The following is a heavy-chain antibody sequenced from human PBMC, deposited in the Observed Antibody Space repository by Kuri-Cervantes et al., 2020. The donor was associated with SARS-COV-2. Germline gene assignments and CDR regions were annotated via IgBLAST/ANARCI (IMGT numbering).Heavy chain of an antibody. V-gene: IGHV4-34*01. CDR3: ARHNSRRWLQLGSFGTFAAFDI. CDR1: YGTLTGYQ. J-gene: IGHJ3*02. Sequence: SQTLSLTCALHYGTLTGYQWSWIRQPPGRGLEWIGGINHRGDTNYNPALESRVTISRDTSENQFSLRLTSVTAADTAVYYCARHNSRRWLQLGSFGTFAAFDIWGQGTMVTVSS. CDR2: INHRGDT. D-gene: IGHD5-24*01.